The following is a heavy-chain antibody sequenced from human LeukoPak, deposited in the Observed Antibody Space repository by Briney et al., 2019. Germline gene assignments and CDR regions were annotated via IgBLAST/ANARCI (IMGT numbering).Heavy chain of an antibody. D-gene: IGHD2-15*01. V-gene: IGHV3-43*02. CDR3: AKIPGYCSGGSCPWKTGY. J-gene: IGHJ4*02. Sequence: GGSLRLSCAASGFTFDYYAMHWLRPAPGKGREWVSLISGDGGSTDYAHSLKSRFTISRDNSKNSLSLKLNSLRTADTALYYCAKIPGYCSGGSCPWKTGYWGQGTLVTVSS. CDR1: GFTFDYYA. CDR2: ISGDGGST.